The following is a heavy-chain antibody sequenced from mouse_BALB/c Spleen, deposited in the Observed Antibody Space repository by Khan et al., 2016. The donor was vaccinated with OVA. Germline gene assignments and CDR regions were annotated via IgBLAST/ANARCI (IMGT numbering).Heavy chain of an antibody. V-gene: IGHV1S135*01. CDR3: TRHGYVAWFTY. J-gene: IGHJ3*01. CDR2: IDPFSGGT. Sequence: EVQLQQSGPELMKPGASVKISCKASGYSFTSYYIHWVIQSHGKSPEWIGYIDPFSGGTTYNQKFKGKATLTADKSSSTAYIHLSNLTSEDAAVYYCTRHGYVAWFTYWGQGTLVTVSA. CDR1: GYSFTSYY. D-gene: IGHD1-2*01.